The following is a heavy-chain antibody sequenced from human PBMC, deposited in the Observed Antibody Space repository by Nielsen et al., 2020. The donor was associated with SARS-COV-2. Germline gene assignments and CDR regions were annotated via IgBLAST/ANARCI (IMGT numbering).Heavy chain of an antibody. CDR2: FSWNRASI. V-gene: IGHV3-9*01. J-gene: IGHJ2*01. CDR1: GFSFDDYD. D-gene: IGHD3-3*01. CDR3: ARDPEGLFWYFDL. Sequence: SLKISCAASGFSFDDYDMHWVRQAPGKGLEWVSGFSWNRASIGYADSVKGRFTISRDNSKNTLYLQMNSLRAEDTAVYYCARDPEGLFWYFDLWGRGTLVTVSS.